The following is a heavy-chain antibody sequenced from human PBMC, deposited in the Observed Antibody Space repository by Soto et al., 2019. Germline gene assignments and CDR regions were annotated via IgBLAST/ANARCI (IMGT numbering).Heavy chain of an antibody. D-gene: IGHD4-17*01. CDR1: GGSISSSSYY. CDR3: ARHDVGSGGDQHNYYSYYMDV. J-gene: IGHJ6*03. Sequence: PSETLSLTCTGSGGSISSSSYYWGWIRQPPGKGLEWIGSIYYSGSTYYNPSLKSRVTISVDTSKNQFSLKLSSVTAADTAVYYCARHDVGSGGDQHNYYSYYMDVWGKGTTVTVSS. CDR2: IYYSGST. V-gene: IGHV4-39*01.